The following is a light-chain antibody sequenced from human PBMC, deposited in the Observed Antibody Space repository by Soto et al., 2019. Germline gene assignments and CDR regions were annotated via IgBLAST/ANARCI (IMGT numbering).Light chain of an antibody. V-gene: IGLV2-8*01. CDR1: SSDVGGYKY. CDR3: SSYAGSNNLGV. CDR2: EVN. J-gene: IGLJ1*01. Sequence: QSALTQPPSASGSPGQSVTISCTGTSSDVGGYKYVSWYQQHPGKAPKLMIFEVNKRPSGVPDRFSGSKSGNTASLTVSGLQAEDEDDYYCSSYAGSNNLGVFGTGTKLTVL.